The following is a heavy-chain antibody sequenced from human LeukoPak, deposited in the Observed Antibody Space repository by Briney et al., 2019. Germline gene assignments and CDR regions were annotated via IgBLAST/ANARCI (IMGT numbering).Heavy chain of an antibody. CDR1: GYTLTELS. Sequence: ASVKVSCKVSGYTLTELSMHWVRQAPGKGLEWMGGFDPEDGETIYGQKFQGRATMTEDTSTDTAYMELKSLRTEDTAVYYCATVRYCSSTSCWPTNYGMDVWGQGTTVTVSS. CDR3: ATVRYCSSTSCWPTNYGMDV. CDR2: FDPEDGET. V-gene: IGHV1-24*01. J-gene: IGHJ6*02. D-gene: IGHD2-2*01.